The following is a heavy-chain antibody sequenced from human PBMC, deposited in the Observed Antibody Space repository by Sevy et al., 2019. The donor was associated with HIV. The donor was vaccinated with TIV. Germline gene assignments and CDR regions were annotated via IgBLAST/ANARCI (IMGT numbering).Heavy chain of an antibody. CDR3: ARGAAAGTFDY. CDR1: GFTFSSYW. V-gene: IGHV3-74*01. J-gene: IGHJ4*02. D-gene: IGHD6-13*01. CDR2: VNSDGSST. Sequence: GGCLRLSCAASGFTFSSYWMHWVRQAPGKGLVWISRVNSDGSSTSYADSVKGRFTISRDNAKNTLYLQMNSLRAEDTAVYYSARGAAAGTFDYWGQGTLVTVSS.